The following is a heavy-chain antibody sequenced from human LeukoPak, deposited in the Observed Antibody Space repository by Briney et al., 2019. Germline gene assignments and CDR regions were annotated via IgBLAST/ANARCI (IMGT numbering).Heavy chain of an antibody. V-gene: IGHV3-53*05. CDR1: GFTVSSNY. D-gene: IGHD1-1*01. J-gene: IGHJ6*03. CDR3: AKDVDGVTTSNYYYYYMDV. Sequence: PGGSLRLSCAASGFTVSSNYMSWVRQAPGKGLERVSVIYSGGSTYYADSVKGRFTISRDNSKNTLYLQMNSLRAEDTAVYYCAKDVDGVTTSNYYYYYMDVWGKGTTVTVSS. CDR2: IYSGGST.